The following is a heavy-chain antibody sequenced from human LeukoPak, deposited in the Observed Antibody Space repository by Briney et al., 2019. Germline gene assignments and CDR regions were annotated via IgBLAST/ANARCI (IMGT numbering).Heavy chain of an antibody. CDR3: ARAALYCSGGSCYKFDY. J-gene: IGHJ4*02. CDR1: GFTFSSYS. CDR2: ISSSSSYI. V-gene: IGHV3-21*01. Sequence: GGSLRLSCAASGFTFSSYSMNWVRQAPGKGLEWVSSISSSSSYIYYADSVKGRFPISRDNAKNSLYLQMNSLRAEDTAVYYCARAALYCSGGSCYKFDYWGQGTLVTVSS. D-gene: IGHD2-15*01.